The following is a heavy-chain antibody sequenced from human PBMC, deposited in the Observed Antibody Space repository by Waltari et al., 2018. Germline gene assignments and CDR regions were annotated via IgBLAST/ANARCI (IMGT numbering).Heavy chain of an antibody. CDR1: GGTFSSYA. D-gene: IGHD6-13*01. J-gene: IGHJ4*02. V-gene: IGHV1-69*13. Sequence: QVQLVQSGAEVKKPGSSVKVSCKASGGTFSSYAISWVRQAPGQGLEWRGGSIPIVGTDNYAQKFQGRVTIAADESASTAYMELSSLRAEDTAVYYCASQPTVKQQLVLYYFDYWGQGTLVTVSS. CDR2: SIPIVGTD. CDR3: ASQPTVKQQLVLYYFDY.